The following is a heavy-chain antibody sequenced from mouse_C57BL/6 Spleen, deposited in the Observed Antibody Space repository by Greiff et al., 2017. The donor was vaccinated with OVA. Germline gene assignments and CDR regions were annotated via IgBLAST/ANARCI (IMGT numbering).Heavy chain of an antibody. D-gene: IGHD1-1*01. CDR1: GFNIKNTY. CDR3: ASYYGSSYVGFAY. V-gene: IGHV14-3*01. Sequence: VQLQQSVAELVRPGASVKLSCTASGFNIKNTYMHWVKQRPEQGLEWIGRIDPANGNTKYAPKFKGKATITADTSSNTAYLQLSSLTSEDTAIYYCASYYGSSYVGFAYWGQGTLVTVSA. J-gene: IGHJ3*01. CDR2: IDPANGNT.